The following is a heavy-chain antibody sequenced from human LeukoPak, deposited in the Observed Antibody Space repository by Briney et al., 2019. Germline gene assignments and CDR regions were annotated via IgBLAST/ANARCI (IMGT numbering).Heavy chain of an antibody. CDR2: IYPGDSDT. CDR1: GYSFTSYW. CDR3: ARHAPMVVTGDDTSQWTSSGGYWYFDL. Sequence: GESLKISRKGSGYSFTSYWIGWVRQMPGKGLGWVGIIYPGDSDTRYSPSFQGQVTISADKSINTAYLPLSSLKASDTAMYYCARHAPMVVTGDDTSQWTSSGGYWYFDLWGRGTLVTVSS. J-gene: IGHJ2*01. V-gene: IGHV5-51*01. D-gene: IGHD4-23*01.